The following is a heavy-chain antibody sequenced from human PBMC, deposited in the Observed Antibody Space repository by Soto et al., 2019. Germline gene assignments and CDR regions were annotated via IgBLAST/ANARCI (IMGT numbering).Heavy chain of an antibody. D-gene: IGHD3-22*01. V-gene: IGHV3-21*01. CDR1: GFTFSSYS. J-gene: IGHJ6*02. Sequence: GGSLRLSCAASGFTFSSYSMNWVRQAPGKGLEWVSSISSSSSYIYYADSVKGRFTISRDNAKNSLYLQMNSLRAEDTAVYYCAKGGYYYDSSGYSPWYYYGMDVWGQGTTVTVSS. CDR2: ISSSSSYI. CDR3: AKGGYYYDSSGYSPWYYYGMDV.